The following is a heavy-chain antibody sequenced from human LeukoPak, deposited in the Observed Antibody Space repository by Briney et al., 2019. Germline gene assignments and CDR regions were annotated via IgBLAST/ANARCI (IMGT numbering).Heavy chain of an antibody. CDR3: ARARDYDGGRRKPQKGKQKYYYYMDV. CDR1: GYTFTSHG. D-gene: IGHD3-16*01. Sequence: GASVKVSCKASGYTFTSHGISWVRQAPGQGLEWMGWISAYNGNTNYAQKLQGRVTMTTDTSTSTAYMELRSLRSDDTAVYYCARARDYDGGRRKPQKGKQKYYYYMDVWGKGTTVTVSS. CDR2: ISAYNGNT. J-gene: IGHJ6*03. V-gene: IGHV1-18*01.